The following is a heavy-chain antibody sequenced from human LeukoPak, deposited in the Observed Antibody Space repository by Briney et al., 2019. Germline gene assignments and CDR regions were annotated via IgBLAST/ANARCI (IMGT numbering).Heavy chain of an antibody. CDR3: AKVLTAAGLDL. CDR2: IHDDGRT. J-gene: IGHJ5*02. D-gene: IGHD6-25*01. V-gene: IGHV4-39*07. CDR1: GGSMSDSVT. Sequence: SETLSPTCSVSGGSMSDSVTWGWVRQPPGKGLEGLANIHDDGRTAPNPSLRSRLTISQDRSKNQFSLKVSSVTAADTAFYYCAKVLTAAGLDLWGQGILVTVSS.